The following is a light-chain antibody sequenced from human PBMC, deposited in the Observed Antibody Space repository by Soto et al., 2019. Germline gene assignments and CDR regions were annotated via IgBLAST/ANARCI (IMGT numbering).Light chain of an antibody. CDR3: QQFKNYPIT. J-gene: IGKJ5*01. Sequence: IQLTQSPSSLPASVGDRVTFTCRASEDISSYLVWYQQKPGAAPKLLIYAASALHSGVPSRFSGSGSGTDFTLTISSLHPEDFAVYFCQQFKNYPITFGQGTRLEIK. CDR2: AAS. CDR1: EDISSY. V-gene: IGKV1-9*01.